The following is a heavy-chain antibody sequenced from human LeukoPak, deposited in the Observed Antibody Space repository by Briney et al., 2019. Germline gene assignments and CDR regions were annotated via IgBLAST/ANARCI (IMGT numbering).Heavy chain of an antibody. CDR3: AKDRTHNGITGTIFDY. CDR2: VGAHGGTT. CDR1: GFTSDDFA. V-gene: IGHV3-43*02. J-gene: IGHJ4*02. D-gene: IGHD1/OR15-1a*01. Sequence: PGGSLRLSCAASGFTSDDFAMHWVRKAPGKVLNCASLVGAHGGTTTYADSVKGRFTISRDNSQNTLFLQMNSLRAEDTAVYYCAKDRTHNGITGTIFDYWGQGTLVTVSS.